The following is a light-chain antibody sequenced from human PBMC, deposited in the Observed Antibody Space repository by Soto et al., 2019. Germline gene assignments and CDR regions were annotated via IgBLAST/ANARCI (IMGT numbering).Light chain of an antibody. CDR2: KAS. V-gene: IGKV1-5*03. J-gene: IGKJ4*01. Sequence: DIQMTQSPSTLSASVGDRVTITCRASQSISSWLDWYQQKPGKAPKLLIYKASSLESGVPSRFSGSGSGTEFTLTISSLQPDDFATYYCQQYNRYMLTFGGGTKVEIK. CDR3: QQYNRYMLT. CDR1: QSISSW.